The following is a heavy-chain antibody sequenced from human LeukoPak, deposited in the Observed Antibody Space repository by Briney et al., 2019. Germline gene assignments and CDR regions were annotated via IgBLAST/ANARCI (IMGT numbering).Heavy chain of an antibody. V-gene: IGHV3-30-3*01. D-gene: IGHD2-2*01. Sequence: GGSLRLSCAASGFTFSSYAMHWVRQAPGKGLEWVAVTSYDESNKYYADSVKGRFTISRDNAKNSLYLQMNSLRAEDTAVYYCASELLWWDWGQGTLVTVSS. CDR2: TSYDESNK. CDR3: ASELLWWD. CDR1: GFTFSSYA. J-gene: IGHJ4*02.